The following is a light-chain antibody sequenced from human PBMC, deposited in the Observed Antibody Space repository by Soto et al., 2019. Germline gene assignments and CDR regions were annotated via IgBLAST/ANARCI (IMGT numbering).Light chain of an antibody. CDR1: SSDVGIYNY. CDR3: TSYTTSSTRV. J-gene: IGLJ1*01. CDR2: EVT. V-gene: IGLV2-14*01. Sequence: QSALTQPASVSGSPGQSIAISCTGTSSDVGIYNYVSWYQQHPGKVPKLIIYEVTNRPSGVSNRFSGSKSGNTASLIISGLQAEDEADYYCTSYTTSSTRVFGTGTQLTV.